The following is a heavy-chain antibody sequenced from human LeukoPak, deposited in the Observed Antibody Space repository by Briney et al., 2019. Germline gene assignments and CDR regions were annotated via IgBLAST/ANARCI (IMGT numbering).Heavy chain of an antibody. J-gene: IGHJ4*02. V-gene: IGHV3-7*01. Sequence: GGSLRLSCAASGFTFSSSSMNWVRQAPGKGLQWVGNINPEGSQTRFVDSVMGRFTMSKDNAKNALYLQMNNLRVEDTAVFYCAAWTDRGYNFWGQGTVVTVSS. CDR2: INPEGSQT. D-gene: IGHD5-24*01. CDR1: GFTFSSSS. CDR3: AAWTDRGYNF.